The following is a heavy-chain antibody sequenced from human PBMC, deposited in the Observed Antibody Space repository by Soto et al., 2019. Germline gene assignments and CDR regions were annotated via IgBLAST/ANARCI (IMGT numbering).Heavy chain of an antibody. Sequence: QVQLVQSGAEVKKPGASVKVSCKASGYTFTSYDINWVRQATGQGLEWMGWMNPNSGNTGYAQKFQGRVTMTRNTSISTAYMELSSLRSEDTAVYYFARGGQYYGSVTLLSYYYGMDVWGQGTTVTVSS. CDR1: GYTFTSYD. V-gene: IGHV1-8*01. D-gene: IGHD3-10*01. CDR2: MNPNSGNT. J-gene: IGHJ6*02. CDR3: ARGGQYYGSVTLLSYYYGMDV.